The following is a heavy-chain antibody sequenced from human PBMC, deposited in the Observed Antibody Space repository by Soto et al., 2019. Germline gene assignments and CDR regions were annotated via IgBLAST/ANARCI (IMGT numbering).Heavy chain of an antibody. CDR3: ARVVPAAYYYYCYGMDV. CDR2: IRSKANSYAT. Sequence: EVQLVESGGGLDQPGGSLKLSCAASGFTFSGSAMHWVRQASGKGLEWVGRIRSKANSYATAYAASVKGRFTISRDDSKNTAYLQMNSLKTEDTAVYYCARVVPAAYYYYCYGMDVWGQGTTVTVSS. V-gene: IGHV3-73*02. CDR1: GFTFSGSA. D-gene: IGHD2-2*01. J-gene: IGHJ6*02.